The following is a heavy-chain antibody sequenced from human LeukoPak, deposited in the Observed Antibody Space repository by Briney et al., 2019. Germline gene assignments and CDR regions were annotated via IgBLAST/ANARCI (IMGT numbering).Heavy chain of an antibody. CDR3: ARIFSEGVMDV. Sequence: GGSLRLSCAASGFAFNYYSMNWVRQAPGKGLEWISYIKSDSSFIYYADSVRGRFTISRDNGEDSLYLQMDSLRADDTAVYWCARIFSEGVMDVWGKGTTVIVTS. CDR1: GFAFNYYS. CDR2: IKSDSSFI. J-gene: IGHJ6*04. V-gene: IGHV3-21*05. D-gene: IGHD2-15*01.